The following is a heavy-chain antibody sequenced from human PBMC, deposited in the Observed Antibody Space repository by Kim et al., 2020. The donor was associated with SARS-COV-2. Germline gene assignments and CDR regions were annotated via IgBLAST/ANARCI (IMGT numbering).Heavy chain of an antibody. CDR2: IYYSGST. CDR3: ARTSTIFGEPYYYYYG. J-gene: IGHJ6*01. V-gene: IGHV4-39*07. D-gene: IGHD3-3*01. CDR1: GGSISSSSYY. Sequence: SETLSLTCTVSGGSISSSSYYWGWIRQPPGKGLEWIGSIYYSGSTYYNPSLKSRVTISVDTSKNQFSLKLSSVTAADTAVYYCARTSTIFGEPYYYYYG.